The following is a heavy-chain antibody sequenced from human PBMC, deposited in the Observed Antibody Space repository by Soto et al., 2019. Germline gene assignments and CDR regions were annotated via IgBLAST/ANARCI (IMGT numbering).Heavy chain of an antibody. V-gene: IGHV3-23*01. D-gene: IGHD3-22*01. Sequence: PGGSLRLSCAASGFTFSSYAMIWVRQAPGKGLEWVSANSGSGGSTYYADSVKGRFTISRDNSKNTLYLQMSSLRADDTAVYYCVKGEFYYDSSAYYPFDSWGQGTLVTVSS. CDR2: NSGSGGST. CDR1: GFTFSSYA. J-gene: IGHJ4*02. CDR3: VKGEFYYDSSAYYPFDS.